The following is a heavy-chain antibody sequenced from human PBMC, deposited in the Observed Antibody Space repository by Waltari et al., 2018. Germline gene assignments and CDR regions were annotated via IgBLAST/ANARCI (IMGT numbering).Heavy chain of an antibody. CDR1: GYSFTNYW. J-gene: IGHJ3*01. Sequence: EVQLVQSGAEVKTPGESLKISCQGPGYSFTNYWIGWVRQRPGKGLEWMVIMYPDDSETRYSPCFEGHVTMAADKFINTSCLQWSSLKVSDTAMYYCARQHYGSVDVWGQGTMVTVSS. V-gene: IGHV5-51*01. CDR2: MYPDDSET. CDR3: ARQHYGSVDV. D-gene: IGHD3-22*01.